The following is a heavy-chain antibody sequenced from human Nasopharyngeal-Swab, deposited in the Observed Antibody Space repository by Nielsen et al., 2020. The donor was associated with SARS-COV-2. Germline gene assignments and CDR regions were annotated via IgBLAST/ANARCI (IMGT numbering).Heavy chain of an antibody. J-gene: IGHJ4*01. V-gene: IGHV3-49*03. CDR2: IRSRAYGGTT. CDR1: GFTFGDYG. Sequence: GESLKISCTISGFTFGDYGMSWFRQAPGKGLEWVGLIRSRAYGGTTKYAASVNGRFSISRDDSKSIAYLQMNSLKTEDTAVYYCSRAREIYYYDSSGYYFDSWGHGTLVTVSS. CDR3: SRAREIYYYDSSGYYFDS. D-gene: IGHD3-22*01.